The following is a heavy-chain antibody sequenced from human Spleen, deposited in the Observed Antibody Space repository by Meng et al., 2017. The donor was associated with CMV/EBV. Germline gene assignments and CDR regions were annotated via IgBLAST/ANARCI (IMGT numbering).Heavy chain of an antibody. J-gene: IGHJ6*02. CDR1: GFTFSSFW. V-gene: IGHV3-7*01. CDR3: ARDVMIVVTDSILVYYYYGMDV. CDR2: INQNGRET. Sequence: GESLTISCVGSGFTFSSFWISWVRQVPGKGLEWVANINQNGRETYYVDSVKGRFTISRDNAQNSLYLQMSSLRAEDTAVYFCARDVMIVVTDSILVYYYYGMDVWGQGTTVTVSS. D-gene: IGHD3-22*01.